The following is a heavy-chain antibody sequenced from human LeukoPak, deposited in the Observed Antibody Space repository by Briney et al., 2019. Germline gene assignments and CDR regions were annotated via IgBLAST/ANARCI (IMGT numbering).Heavy chain of an antibody. CDR2: INHSGST. CDR3: ARVKATGHFDY. V-gene: IGHV4-34*01. Sequence: SETLSLTCAVYGGSFSGYYWSWIRQPPGKGLEWIGEINHSGSTNYNPPLKSRVTISVNTSKNQFSLKLSSVTAADTAVCYCARVKATGHFDYWGQGTLVTVSS. D-gene: IGHD1-26*01. J-gene: IGHJ4*02. CDR1: GGSFSGYY.